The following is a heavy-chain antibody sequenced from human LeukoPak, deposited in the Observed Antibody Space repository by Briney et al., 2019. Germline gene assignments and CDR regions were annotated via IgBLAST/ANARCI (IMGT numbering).Heavy chain of an antibody. CDR2: IYPSGTT. CDR1: GVSVSSYY. CDR3: ADDYGD. D-gene: IGHD4-17*01. V-gene: IGHV4-4*07. Sequence: PSETLSLTCSVSGVSVSSYYWTWIRQPAGRGLEWVGRIYPSGTTHYNPSLKSRVTLSVDTSKNQFSLKLTSVTAADTAVYYCADDYGDWGQGTLVTVSS. J-gene: IGHJ4*02.